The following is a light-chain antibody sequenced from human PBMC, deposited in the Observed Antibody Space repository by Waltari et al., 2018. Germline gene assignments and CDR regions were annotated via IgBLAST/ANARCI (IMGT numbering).Light chain of an antibody. J-gene: IGLJ2*01. CDR1: SSNFGAAYD. V-gene: IGLV1-40*01. CDR3: QSYDSSLSGSA. CDR2: GNT. Sequence: SVLTQPPSVSGAPGQRVTISCTGSSSNFGAAYDVQWYQHLPGTAPKLLIYGNTNRPSGVPDRSSGSKSGTSASLAITGLQSEDGADYYGQSYDSSLSGSAFGGGTKLTVL.